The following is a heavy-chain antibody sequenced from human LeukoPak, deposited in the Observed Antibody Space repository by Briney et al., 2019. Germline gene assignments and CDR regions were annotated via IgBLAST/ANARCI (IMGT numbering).Heavy chain of an antibody. V-gene: IGHV5-51*01. Sequence: GESRKISCKLSGDRFTRYWVGWVRQMPGKGLEWMGIIYPGDSDTRYSPSFQGQVTISADKSIDTAYLQWSSLKASDTAMYFCARRYCSSASCYYFDYWGQGTLVTVSS. D-gene: IGHD2-2*01. CDR2: IYPGDSDT. CDR1: GDRFTRYW. CDR3: ARRYCSSASCYYFDY. J-gene: IGHJ4*02.